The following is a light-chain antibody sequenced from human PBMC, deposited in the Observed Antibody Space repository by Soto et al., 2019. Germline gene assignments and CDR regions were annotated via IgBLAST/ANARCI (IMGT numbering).Light chain of an antibody. CDR2: GAS. V-gene: IGKV3D-20*02. Sequence: IVLTQSPSILALSPEDRATLSCRASQSVSSSYVAWYQHKPGQAPRLLIHGASSRVTGIPDRFSGSGSGTDFTLTITRLEPEDFAVYYCQHRNNWPLSFGGGTKLDIK. CDR3: QHRNNWPLS. J-gene: IGKJ4*01. CDR1: QSVSSSY.